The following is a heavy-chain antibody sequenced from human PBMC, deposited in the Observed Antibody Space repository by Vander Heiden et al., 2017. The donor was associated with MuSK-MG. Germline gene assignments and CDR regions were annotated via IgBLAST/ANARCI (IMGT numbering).Heavy chain of an antibody. J-gene: IGHJ4*02. V-gene: IGHV3-7*01. CDR2: IKQDGSER. D-gene: IGHD2-15*01. CDR3: ARGSGYCSGGSCYPYYFDY. CDR1: GFTFSSHW. Sequence: EVQLVESGGGLVQPGGPLRLSCAASGFTFSSHWMSWVRQAPGKGLEWVANIKQDGSERYYVDSVKGRFTISSDNAKNSLYLQMNSLRAEDTALYYCARGSGYCSGGSCYPYYFDYWGQGTLVTVSS.